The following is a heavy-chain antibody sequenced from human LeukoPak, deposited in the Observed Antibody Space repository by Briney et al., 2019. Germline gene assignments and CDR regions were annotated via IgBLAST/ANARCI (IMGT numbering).Heavy chain of an antibody. Sequence: GGSLRLSCAASGFTVSSNFMSWVRQAPGKGLEWVSVIYGGGSTYYADSVKGRFTISRDNAQNSLYLQMNNLRVEDTALYYCARPRRDGYNYDLDFWGQGTLVTVSS. V-gene: IGHV3-53*01. D-gene: IGHD5-24*01. J-gene: IGHJ4*02. CDR1: GFTVSSNF. CDR2: IYGGGST. CDR3: ARPRRDGYNYDLDF.